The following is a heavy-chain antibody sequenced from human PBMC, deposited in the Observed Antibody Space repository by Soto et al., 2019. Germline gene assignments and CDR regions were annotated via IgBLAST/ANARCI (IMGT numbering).Heavy chain of an antibody. V-gene: IGHV3-48*03. CDR3: ARDPNWVINY. J-gene: IGHJ4*02. D-gene: IGHD3-22*01. CDR2: MRSNGVTI. CDR1: GFTLSNYE. Sequence: SLRLSCAASGFTLSNYEMNWVRDAPGKGLEGFSYMRSNGVTIYYAYAVKGRFTISTVNAKNSLYLQMNGLRAEDTAVYYCARDPNWVINYWGRGPLVTVSS.